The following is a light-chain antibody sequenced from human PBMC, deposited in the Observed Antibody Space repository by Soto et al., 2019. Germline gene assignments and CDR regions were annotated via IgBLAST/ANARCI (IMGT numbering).Light chain of an antibody. CDR2: GAS. CDR3: QQYSSWVWT. J-gene: IGKJ1*01. CDR1: QSIGTK. Sequence: EIVMTQFPATLSKSPAESATFSCRASQSIGTKLAWYQQMPGQAPRLLMYGASTGATGIPARFSGSGSGPEFTLTIGSLQSDDFAVYYCQQYSSWVWTLGHGTKVDIK. V-gene: IGKV3-15*01.